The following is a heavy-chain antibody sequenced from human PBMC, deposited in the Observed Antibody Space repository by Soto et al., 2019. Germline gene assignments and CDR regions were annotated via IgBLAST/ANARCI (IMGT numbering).Heavy chain of an antibody. J-gene: IGHJ4*02. CDR1: GGTFSIYA. CDR2: IIPIFGTA. CDR3: ARDPLKGKRGYSYGANFYYFDY. D-gene: IGHD5-18*01. V-gene: IGHV1-69*13. Sequence: SVKVSCKASGGTFSIYAIIWVRQAPGQGLEWMGGIIPIFGTANYAQKFQGRVTITADESTSTAYMELSSLRSEDTAVYYCARDPLKGKRGYSYGANFYYFDYWGQGTLVTVSS.